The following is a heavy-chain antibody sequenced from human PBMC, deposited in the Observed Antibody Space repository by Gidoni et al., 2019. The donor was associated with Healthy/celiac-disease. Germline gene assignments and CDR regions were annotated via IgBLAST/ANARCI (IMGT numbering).Heavy chain of an antibody. CDR2: IYYSGST. Sequence: QLQLQESGPGLVKPSETLSLTCPVSGGSISSSSYYLGWIRQPPGKGLEWIGSIYYSGSTYYNPSLKSRVTISVDTSKNQFSLKLSSVTAADTAVYYCARHRSEYYDFWSGQAGGQGTLVTVSS. CDR3: ARHRSEYYDFWSGQA. J-gene: IGHJ4*02. CDR1: GGSISSSSYY. D-gene: IGHD3-3*01. V-gene: IGHV4-39*01.